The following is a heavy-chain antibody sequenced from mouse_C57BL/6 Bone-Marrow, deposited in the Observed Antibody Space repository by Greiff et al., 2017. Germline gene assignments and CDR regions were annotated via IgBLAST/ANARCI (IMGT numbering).Heavy chain of an antibody. J-gene: IGHJ2*01. CDR2: IYPGDGDT. Sequence: VQLQQSGPELVKPGASVKISCKASGYAFSSSWMNWVKQRPGKGLEWIGRIYPGDGDTNYNGKFKGKATLTADKSSSTAYMQLSSLTSEDSAVYFCASSPITTVVAYYFDYWGQGTTLTVSS. V-gene: IGHV1-82*01. CDR1: GYAFSSSW. CDR3: ASSPITTVVAYYFDY. D-gene: IGHD1-1*01.